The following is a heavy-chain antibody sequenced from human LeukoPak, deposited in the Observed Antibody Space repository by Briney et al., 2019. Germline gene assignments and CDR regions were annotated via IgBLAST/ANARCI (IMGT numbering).Heavy chain of an antibody. J-gene: IGHJ5*02. Sequence: SETLSLTCTVSGGSISSSSYYWSWIRQHPGKGLEWIGYVFYSGSTYYNPSLKNRVTISIDTSKNQFSLELSSVIDADTAVYYCARGIWFDPWGQGTLVTVSS. CDR1: GGSISSSSYY. V-gene: IGHV4-31*03. CDR2: VFYSGST. CDR3: ARGIWFDP.